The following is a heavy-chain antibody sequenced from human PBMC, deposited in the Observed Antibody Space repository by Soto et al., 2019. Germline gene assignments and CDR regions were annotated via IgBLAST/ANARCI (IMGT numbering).Heavy chain of an antibody. CDR1: GFTFSSYD. Sequence: HPGGSLRLSCAASGFTFSSYDMHWVRQATGKGQEWVSAIGTAGDTYYPGSVKGRFTISRGNAKNSLYLQMNSLRAGDTAVYYCTRGGSIHDAFDIWGQGTMVTVSS. V-gene: IGHV3-13*01. CDR2: IGTAGDT. D-gene: IGHD3-10*01. CDR3: TRGGSIHDAFDI. J-gene: IGHJ3*02.